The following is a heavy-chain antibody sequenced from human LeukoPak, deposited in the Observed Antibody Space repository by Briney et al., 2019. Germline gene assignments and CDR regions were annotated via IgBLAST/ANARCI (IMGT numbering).Heavy chain of an antibody. J-gene: IGHJ4*02. V-gene: IGHV3-7*01. CDR2: IKRDGSER. CDR3: AGSGWQVYFDY. Sequence: GGSLRLSCAASGFTFTSYWMNWVRQAPGKGLEWVANIKRDGSERYYVDSVKGRFTISRDNAKNSLYLQMNSLRAEDTGVYYCAGSGWQVYFDYWGQGTLVTVSS. CDR1: GFTFTSYW. D-gene: IGHD6-19*01.